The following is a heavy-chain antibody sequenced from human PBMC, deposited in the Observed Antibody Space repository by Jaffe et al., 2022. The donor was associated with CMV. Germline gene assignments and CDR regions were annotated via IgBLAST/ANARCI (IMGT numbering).Heavy chain of an antibody. CDR3: ARDVSCGADCYLFDI. V-gene: IGHV1-69*09. CDR1: GFIFSSYA. Sequence: QVQLVQSGAEVKKPGSSVRVSCKTSGFIFSSYAISWVRQAPGQGLEWMGRSIPVLDIANPAQKFQDRLTLTADTSTNIAYMELTSLTSQDTAMYYCARDVSCGADCYLFDIWGQGTVVIVSS. J-gene: IGHJ3*02. D-gene: IGHD2-21*02. CDR2: SIPVLDIA.